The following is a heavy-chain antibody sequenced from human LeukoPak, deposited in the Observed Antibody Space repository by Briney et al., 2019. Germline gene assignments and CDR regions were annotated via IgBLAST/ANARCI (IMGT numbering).Heavy chain of an antibody. V-gene: IGHV1-69*13. CDR2: IISVFGTT. J-gene: IGHJ3*02. D-gene: IGHD1-26*01. CDR1: GDTFSSHS. Sequence: SVKVSCKASGDTFSSHSLSWVRQAPGQGLEWMGRIISVFGTTNYAQKFQGRLTISADESSRTAYMELSSLRSEDTAVYFCATEWADAFDIWGQGTMVTVSS. CDR3: ATEWADAFDI.